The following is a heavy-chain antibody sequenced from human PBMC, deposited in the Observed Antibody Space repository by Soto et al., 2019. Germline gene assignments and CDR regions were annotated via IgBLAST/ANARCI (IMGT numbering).Heavy chain of an antibody. CDR1: GFTFSSFW. CDR3: VRDRSGSYLEGFDY. CDR2: IKHDGSEK. V-gene: IGHV3-7*01. J-gene: IGHJ4*02. D-gene: IGHD1-26*01. Sequence: GGSLRLSCAASGFTFSSFWMTWVRQAPGKGLEWVANIKHDGSEKYYVESVKGRFTISRDNARNSLFLEMKSLRSEDTAVYSCVRDRSGSYLEGFDYWGQGTLVTVSS.